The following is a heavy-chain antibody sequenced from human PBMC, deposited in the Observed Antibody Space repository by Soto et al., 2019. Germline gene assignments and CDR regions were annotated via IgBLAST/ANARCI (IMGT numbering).Heavy chain of an antibody. CDR3: ARVRSSGWNEMDY. V-gene: IGHV4-59*01. D-gene: IGHD6-19*01. CDR1: GGSISSYY. CDR2: IYYSGST. J-gene: IGHJ4*02. Sequence: SETLSLTCTVSGGSISSYYWSWIRQPPGKGLERIGYIYYSGSTNYNPSLKSRVTISVDTSKNQFSLKLSSVTAADTAVYYCARVRSSGWNEMDYWGQGTLVTVSS.